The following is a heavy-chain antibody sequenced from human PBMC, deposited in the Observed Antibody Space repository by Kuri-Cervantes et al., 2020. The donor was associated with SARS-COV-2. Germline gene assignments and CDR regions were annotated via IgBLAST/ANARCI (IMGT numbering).Heavy chain of an antibody. V-gene: IGHV1-46*01. CDR1: GYTFTGYY. D-gene: IGHD6-19*01. J-gene: IGHJ4*02. CDR3: ARDLGEHGYSSGWFLDY. CDR2: INPSGGST. Sequence: ASVKVSCKASGYTFTGYYMHWVRQAPGQGLEWMGIINPSGGSTSYAQKFQGRVTMIRDTSTSTVYMELSSLRSEDTAVYYCARDLGEHGYSSGWFLDYWGQGTLVTVSS.